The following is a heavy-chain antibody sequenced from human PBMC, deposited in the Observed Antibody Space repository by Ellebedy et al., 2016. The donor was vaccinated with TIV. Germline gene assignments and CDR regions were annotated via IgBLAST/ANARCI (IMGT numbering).Heavy chain of an antibody. CDR2: ISSTGST. CDR3: AREAKKPFTIFQHAYYYYMDV. Sequence: SETLSLXXRVSGGAISIYYWSWIRQPAGKGLEWIGRISSTGSTNYNPSLKSRVTMSVDTSRNEFSLRLTPVTAADTAVYFCAREAKKPFTIFQHAYYYYMDVWGKGTTVTVSS. CDR1: GGAISIYY. D-gene: IGHD3-3*01. V-gene: IGHV4-4*07. J-gene: IGHJ6*03.